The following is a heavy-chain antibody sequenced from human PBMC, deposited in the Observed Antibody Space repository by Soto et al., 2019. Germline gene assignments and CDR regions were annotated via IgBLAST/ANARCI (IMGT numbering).Heavy chain of an antibody. V-gene: IGHV3-21*01. CDR1: GFTFSSYS. CDR3: ARGVYYYDSSGYLAHWYFDL. D-gene: IGHD3-22*01. CDR2: ISSSSSYI. J-gene: IGHJ2*01. Sequence: XGSLILSCSASGFTFSSYSMNWVRQAPGKGLDWVSSISSSSSYIYYAGSVKGRFTISRGNAKNSLYLQMNSLRAEDTAVYYCARGVYYYDSSGYLAHWYFDLWGRGNLVTVSS.